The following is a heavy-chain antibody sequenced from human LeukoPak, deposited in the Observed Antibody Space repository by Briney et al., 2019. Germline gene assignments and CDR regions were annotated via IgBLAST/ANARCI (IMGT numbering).Heavy chain of an antibody. CDR2: IYYSGST. CDR3: ARDRVPNDY. CDR1: GGSISSYY. Sequence: PSETLSLTCTVSGGSISSYYWSWIRQPPGKGLEWIGYIYYSGSTNYNPSLKSRVTISVDTSKNQFSLKLSSVTAADTAVYYCARDRVPNDYWGQGTLVTVSS. V-gene: IGHV4-59*01. D-gene: IGHD3-10*01. J-gene: IGHJ4*02.